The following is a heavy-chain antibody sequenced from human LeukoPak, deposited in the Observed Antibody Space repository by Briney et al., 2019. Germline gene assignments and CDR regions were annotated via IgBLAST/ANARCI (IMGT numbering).Heavy chain of an antibody. CDR3: VTGHYDSRMYFDL. J-gene: IGHJ2*01. V-gene: IGHV3-74*01. CDR2: IKFDGSLA. D-gene: IGHD3-16*01. CDR1: GLTFSTYW. Sequence: GGSLRLSCAASGLTFSTYWVHWVRQAPGKGLVWVSQIKFDGSLASYADSVKGRFTISRDNAKNTLYLQMNTLGTEDTAVYYCVTGHYDSRMYFDLWGRGTLVTVSS.